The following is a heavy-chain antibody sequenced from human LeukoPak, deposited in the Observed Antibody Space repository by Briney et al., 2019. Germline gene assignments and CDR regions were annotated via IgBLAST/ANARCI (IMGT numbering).Heavy chain of an antibody. Sequence: QSGGSLRLSCAASGFTFSTYEMNWVRQAPGKGLQWVSDISSSGTTIYYADSVKGRFTISRDNAKNSLYLQMNSLRAEDTAVYYCARKYCSTTSCLFDNWGQGTLVTVSS. V-gene: IGHV3-48*03. CDR1: GFTFSTYE. J-gene: IGHJ4*02. D-gene: IGHD2-2*01. CDR2: ISSSGTTI. CDR3: ARKYCSTTSCLFDN.